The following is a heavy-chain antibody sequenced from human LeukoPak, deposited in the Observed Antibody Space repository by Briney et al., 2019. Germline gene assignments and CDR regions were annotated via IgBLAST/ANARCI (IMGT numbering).Heavy chain of an antibody. CDR1: GFIFTDYH. D-gene: IGHD5-24*01. CDR3: ARDWSGYNPIYYFDH. Sequence: ASMTVSFTSSGFIFTDYHLHWLRQAPGQGLEWMGWINPRSGDTTYAQRFLGRVTMTRDTSTNTAYMELSSLRSDDTAVYYCARDWSGYNPIYYFDHWGPGTLVTVSS. CDR2: INPRSGDT. V-gene: IGHV1-2*02. J-gene: IGHJ4*02.